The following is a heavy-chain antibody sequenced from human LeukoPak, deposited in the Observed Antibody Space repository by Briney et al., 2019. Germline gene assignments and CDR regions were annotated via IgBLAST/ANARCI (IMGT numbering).Heavy chain of an antibody. CDR2: IYTSGST. CDR3: ARVRLNDYVWGSYRFGGYYFDY. V-gene: IGHV4-61*02. Sequence: SETLSLTCTVSGGSISGGSYYWSWIRQPAGKGLEWIGRIYTSGSTNYNPSLKSRVTISVDTSKNQFSLKLSSVTAADTAVYYCARVRLNDYVWGSYRFGGYYFDYWGQGTLVTVSS. CDR1: GGSISGGSYY. D-gene: IGHD3-16*02. J-gene: IGHJ4*02.